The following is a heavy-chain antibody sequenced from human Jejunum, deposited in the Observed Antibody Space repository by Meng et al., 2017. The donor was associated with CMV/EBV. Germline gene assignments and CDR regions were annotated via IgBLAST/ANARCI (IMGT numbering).Heavy chain of an antibody. V-gene: IGHV3-30*02. CDR1: GFHFSATG. D-gene: IGHD3-16*01. CDR2: IRYDGTDT. CDR3: AKGLYF. Sequence: LKIPCATAGFHFSATGMHWVRQAPGKGLVWVAFIRYDGTDTNYGESVKGRFSISRDNSKNVLFLQMNGLKIEDTAVYYCAKGLYFLGQGTTVTVSS. J-gene: IGHJ6*02.